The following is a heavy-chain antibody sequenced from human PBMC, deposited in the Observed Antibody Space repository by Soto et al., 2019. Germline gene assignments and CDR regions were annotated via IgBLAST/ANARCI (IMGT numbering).Heavy chain of an antibody. J-gene: IGHJ3*02. CDR3: ARGGYYGSGSYYNGAFDI. CDR1: GGSISSYY. D-gene: IGHD3-10*01. Sequence: SETLSLTCTVSGGSISSYYWSWIRQPPGKGLEWIGYIYYSGSTNYNPSLKSRVTISVDTSKNQFSLKLSSVTAADTAVYYCARGGYYGSGSYYNGAFDIWGQGTMVTVSS. CDR2: IYYSGST. V-gene: IGHV4-59*01.